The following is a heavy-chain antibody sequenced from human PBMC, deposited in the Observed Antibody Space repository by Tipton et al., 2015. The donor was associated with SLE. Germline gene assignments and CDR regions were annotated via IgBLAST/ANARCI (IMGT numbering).Heavy chain of an antibody. Sequence: TLSLTCTVSGGSIRSGDYYWSWIRQPAGKGLEWVGHIYTSGSTHYNPSLESRVSMSLDMSSNQFSLKLTSVTAADTAVYYCARGDDIATDHFDYWGQGSLVTVSS. CDR3: ARGDDIATDHFDY. CDR2: IYTSGST. V-gene: IGHV4-61*09. J-gene: IGHJ4*02. D-gene: IGHD2-15*01. CDR1: GGSIRSGDYY.